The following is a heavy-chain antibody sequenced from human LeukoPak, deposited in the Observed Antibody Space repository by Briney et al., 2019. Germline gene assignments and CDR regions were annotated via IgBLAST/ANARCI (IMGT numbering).Heavy chain of an antibody. V-gene: IGHV1-2*02. CDR2: INPNSGGT. CDR1: GYTFTGYY. D-gene: IGHD4-23*01. J-gene: IGHJ4*02. Sequence: ASVKVSCKASGYTFTGYYMHWVRQAPGQGLEWMGWINPNSGGTNYAQKFQGRVTMTRDTSISTAYMELCRLRSDDTAVYYCARAVAPAAWFDYWGQGTLVTVSS. CDR3: ARAVAPAAWFDY.